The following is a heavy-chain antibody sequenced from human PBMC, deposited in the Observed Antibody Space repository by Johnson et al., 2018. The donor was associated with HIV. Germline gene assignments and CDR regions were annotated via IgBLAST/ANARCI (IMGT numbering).Heavy chain of an antibody. CDR1: GFTFDDYA. V-gene: IGHV3-9*01. CDR3: ARVKQQVVRVGSDAFDI. J-gene: IGHJ3*02. Sequence: VLLVESGGGLVQPGGSLRLSCAASGFTFDDYAMHWVRQAPGKGLEWVSGISWNSGSIGYADSVKGRFTISRDNAKNSLYLQMNSLRAEDTAVYYCARVKQQVVRVGSDAFDIWGQGTMVTVSS. CDR2: ISWNSGSI. D-gene: IGHD6-13*01.